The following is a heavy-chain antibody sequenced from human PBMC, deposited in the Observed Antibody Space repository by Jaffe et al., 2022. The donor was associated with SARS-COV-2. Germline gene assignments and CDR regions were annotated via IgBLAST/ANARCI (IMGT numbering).Heavy chain of an antibody. CDR3: ARVPVLEGYPLGDIYYYGMDV. CDR2: ISSSSSTI. J-gene: IGHJ6*02. CDR1: GFTFSSYS. Sequence: EVQLVESGGGLVQPGGSLRLSCAASGFTFSSYSMNWVRQAPGKGLEWVSYISSSSSTIYYADSVKGRFTISRDNAKNSLYLQMNSLRDEDTAVYYCARVPVLEGYPLGDIYYYGMDVWGQGTTVTVSS. V-gene: IGHV3-48*02. D-gene: IGHD2-15*01.